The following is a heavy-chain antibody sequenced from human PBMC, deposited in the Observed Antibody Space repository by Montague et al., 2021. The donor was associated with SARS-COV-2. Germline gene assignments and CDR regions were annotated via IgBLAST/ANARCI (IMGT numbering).Heavy chain of an antibody. V-gene: IGHV4-59*01. CDR1: GGSISTYY. CDR3: ARNPGEYYGMDV. D-gene: IGHD3-16*01. Sequence: SETLSLTCTVSGGSISTYYWNWIRQFPGKGLEWIGYIDYSGSTNYNPSLQSRVIISVDRSKIQFSLKLNSVTAADTAIYYCARNPGEYYGMDVWGQGTTVTVSS. J-gene: IGHJ6*02. CDR2: IDYSGST.